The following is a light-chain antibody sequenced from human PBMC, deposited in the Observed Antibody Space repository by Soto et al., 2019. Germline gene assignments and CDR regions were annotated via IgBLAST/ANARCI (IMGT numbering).Light chain of an antibody. CDR3: QHSGDFRWT. Sequence: EIVLTQSPGTLALSPGDRATLFCRASQSINKAYVVWYQVKPGQAPRRLIYGASSRDTGIPDRFSGRGFGTDFTLTISRLEPEDFAVYYCQHSGDFRWTFGQGTKVDIK. CDR1: QSINKAY. CDR2: GAS. J-gene: IGKJ1*01. V-gene: IGKV3-20*01.